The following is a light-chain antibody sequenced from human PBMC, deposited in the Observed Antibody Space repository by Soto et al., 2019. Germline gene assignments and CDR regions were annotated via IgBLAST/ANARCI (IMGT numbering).Light chain of an antibody. J-gene: IGKJ1*01. CDR1: HDISTY. V-gene: IGKV1-5*01. Sequence: DIQLTQSPSLLSSSVGDRVTITCRASHDISTYLAWYQQKPGKAPKLLIYDASSLESGVPSRFSGSGSGTEFTLTISSLQPDDFATYYCQQYNSYSPRTFGQGTKVDIK. CDR3: QQYNSYSPRT. CDR2: DAS.